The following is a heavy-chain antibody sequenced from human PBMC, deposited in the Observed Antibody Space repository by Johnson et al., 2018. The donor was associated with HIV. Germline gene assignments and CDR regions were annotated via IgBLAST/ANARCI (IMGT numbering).Heavy chain of an antibody. J-gene: IGHJ3*02. CDR2: TRYDGSNK. CDR1: GFTFDDYA. D-gene: IGHD1-1*01. Sequence: QVQLVESGGGLVQPGGSLRLSCAASGFTFDDYAMHWVRQAPGKGLEWVAFTRYDGSNKYYADSVKGRFTISRDNSKNTLYLQMNSLRAEDPAVYYCAKDRTGFDAFDIWGQGTMVTVSS. CDR3: AKDRTGFDAFDI. V-gene: IGHV3-30*02.